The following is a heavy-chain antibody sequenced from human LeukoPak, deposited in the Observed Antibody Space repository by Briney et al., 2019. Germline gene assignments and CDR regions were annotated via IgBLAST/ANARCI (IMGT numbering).Heavy chain of an antibody. D-gene: IGHD6-19*01. J-gene: IGHJ4*02. CDR3: ARARIAVAGRVIDY. V-gene: IGHV1-2*02. CDR1: GYTFTGYY. CDR2: INPNSGGT. Sequence: ASVKVSCKASGYTFTGYYMHWVRQAPGQGLEWMGWINPNSGGTNYAQKFQGRVTMTRDTSISTAYMELSRLRSDDTAVYYCARARIAVAGRVIDYWGQGTLVTVSS.